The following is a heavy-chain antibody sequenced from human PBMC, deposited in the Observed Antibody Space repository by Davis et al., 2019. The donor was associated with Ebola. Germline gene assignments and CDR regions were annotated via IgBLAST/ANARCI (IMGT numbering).Heavy chain of an antibody. CDR3: ARRHCSGGSCYSAYWFDP. J-gene: IGHJ5*02. V-gene: IGHV4-59*08. Sequence: PSETLSLTCTVSGGSISSYYWSWIRQPPGKGLEWIGYIYYSGSTNYNPSLKSRVTISVDTSKNQFSLKLSSVTAADTAVYYCARRHCSGGSCYSAYWFDPWGQGTLVTVSS. CDR1: GGSISSYY. D-gene: IGHD2-15*01. CDR2: IYYSGST.